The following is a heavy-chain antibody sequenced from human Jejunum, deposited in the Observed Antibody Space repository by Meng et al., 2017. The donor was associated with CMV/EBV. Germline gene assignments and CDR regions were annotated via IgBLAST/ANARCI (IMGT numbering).Heavy chain of an antibody. CDR3: VRDLIRDHSGSWFDS. CDR1: GCSVSDYY. CDR2: ISVSGYS. J-gene: IGHJ5*01. V-gene: IGHV4-4*07. D-gene: IGHD3-22*01. Sequence: QVQLQESGPGLVKPSETLSLTCSVSGCSVSDYYWSWIRQSAGKGLEWIGRISVSGYSDYSPSLKSRVTMSVDTSKNQFSLSLNSVTTADTALYYCVRDLIRDHSGSWFDSWGQGTLVTVSS.